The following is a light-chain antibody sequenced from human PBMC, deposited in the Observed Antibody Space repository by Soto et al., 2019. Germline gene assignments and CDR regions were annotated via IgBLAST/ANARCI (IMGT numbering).Light chain of an antibody. CDR2: AAS. CDR3: LQTNSFPHT. V-gene: IGKV1-12*01. J-gene: IGKJ2*01. Sequence: DLQMTQSPSSLSASVGDRVTITCRASQGVGVWLAWYQQKPGEAPNLLIYAASILQSGVPSRFSGSRSGTDFTLTISSLQPEDFATYYCLQTNSFPHTFGQGTKLESK. CDR1: QGVGVW.